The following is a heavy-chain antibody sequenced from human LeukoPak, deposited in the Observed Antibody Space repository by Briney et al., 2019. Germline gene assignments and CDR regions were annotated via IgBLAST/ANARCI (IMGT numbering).Heavy chain of an antibody. V-gene: IGHV3-7*04. CDR3: TRVGYIDEGIDY. CDR2: IKQDGSKK. CDR1: GFPFSSYW. Sequence: GGSLRLSCVASGFPFSSYWMTWVRQAPGKGLEWVANIKQDGSKKSYVVSVKGRFTISRDNAKNSLYLQMNSLRAEDTAIYYCTRVGYIDEGIDYWGQGTLVTVSS. J-gene: IGHJ4*02. D-gene: IGHD5-24*01.